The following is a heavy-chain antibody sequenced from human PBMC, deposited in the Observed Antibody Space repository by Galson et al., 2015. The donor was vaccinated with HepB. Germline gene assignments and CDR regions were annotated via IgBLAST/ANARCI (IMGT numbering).Heavy chain of an antibody. V-gene: IGHV3-15*01. Sequence: SLRLSCAPSGFSFSDAWVNWVRQAPGKGLEWVGRIKGKTDGGTTDYAAPVRGRFTISRHASKNTLYLQMNSLKTEDTAVYYCATTYTSGSLVTAPYYYYGMDVWGQGTTVTVSS. CDR1: GFSFSDAW. J-gene: IGHJ6*02. D-gene: IGHD3-10*01. CDR2: IKGKTDGGTT. CDR3: ATTYTSGSLVTAPYYYYGMDV.